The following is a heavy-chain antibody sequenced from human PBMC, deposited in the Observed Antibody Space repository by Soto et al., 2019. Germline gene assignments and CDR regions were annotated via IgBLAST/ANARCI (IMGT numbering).Heavy chain of an antibody. J-gene: IGHJ5*02. Sequence: LSLTCTVSGGSISSYYWGWIRQPPGKGLEWIGYIYYSGSTNYNPSLKSRAAISVDTSKNQFSLKLTSVTAADTAIYYCARNTGLRNPFDPWGQGTLVTVSS. V-gene: IGHV4-59*01. CDR1: GGSISSYY. CDR3: ARNTGLRNPFDP. CDR2: IYYSGST. D-gene: IGHD3-3*01.